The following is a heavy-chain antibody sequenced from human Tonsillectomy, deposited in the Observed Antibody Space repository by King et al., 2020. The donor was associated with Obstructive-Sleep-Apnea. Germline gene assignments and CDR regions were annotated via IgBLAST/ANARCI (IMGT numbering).Heavy chain of an antibody. CDR2: ISSSGSTI. CDR3: GGGNTYDSSGYPYSFDY. V-gene: IGHV3-11*01. D-gene: IGHD3-22*01. J-gene: IGHJ4*02. CDR1: GFTFSDYY. Sequence: HVQLVESGGGLVKPGGSLRLSCAASGFTFSDYYMSWIRQAPGKGLEWVSYISSSGSTIYYADSVKGRFTISRDNAKNSLYLQMNSLRADDTAVYYCGGGNTYDSSGYPYSFDYWGQGTLVTVSS.